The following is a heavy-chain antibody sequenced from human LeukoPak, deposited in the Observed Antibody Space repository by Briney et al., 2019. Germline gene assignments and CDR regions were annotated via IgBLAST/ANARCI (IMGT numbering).Heavy chain of an antibody. CDR3: ARLGDTVPEYFHH. CDR1: GGTFSSYA. V-gene: IGHV1-69*01. D-gene: IGHD2-21*01. Sequence: GSSVTVSYKASGGTFSSYAISWVRQAPGQGLEWMGGIIPIFGTANYAQKFQGRVTITADESTSTAYMGLSSLRSEDTAVYYCARLGDTVPEYFHHWGQGTLVTVSS. J-gene: IGHJ1*01. CDR2: IIPIFGTA.